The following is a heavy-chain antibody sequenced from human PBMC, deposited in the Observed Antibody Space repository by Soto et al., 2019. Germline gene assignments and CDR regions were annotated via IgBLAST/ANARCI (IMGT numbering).Heavy chain of an antibody. D-gene: IGHD2-15*01. CDR3: AREFFLWTTTATPYYFDY. V-gene: IGHV4-34*01. CDR2: INHSGST. J-gene: IGHJ4*02. CDR1: GGSFSGYY. Sequence: SETLSLTCAVYGGSFSGYYWSWIRQPPGKGLEWIGEINHSGSTNYNPSFKSRVNISVDTSKNQFSLKLSSVTAADTAVYYCAREFFLWTTTATPYYFDYWGQGTLVTVSS.